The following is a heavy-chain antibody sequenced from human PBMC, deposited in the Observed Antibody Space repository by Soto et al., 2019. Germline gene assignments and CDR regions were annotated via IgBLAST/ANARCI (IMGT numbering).Heavy chain of an antibody. CDR2: ISYDGSNK. V-gene: IGHV3-30*18. D-gene: IGHD3-10*01. CDR3: AKDRSESTFDYMDV. J-gene: IGHJ6*03. CDR1: GFTFSSYG. Sequence: GGSLRLSCAASGFTFSSYGMHWVRQAPGKGLEWVAVISYDGSNKYYADSVKGRFTISRDNSKNTLYLQMNSLRAEDTAVYYCAKDRSESTFDYMDVWGKGTTVTVSS.